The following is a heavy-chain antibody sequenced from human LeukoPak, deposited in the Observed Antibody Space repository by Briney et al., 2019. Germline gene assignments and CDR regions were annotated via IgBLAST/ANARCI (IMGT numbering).Heavy chain of an antibody. CDR1: GGSISSSSYY. CDR3: ARVKWGGRAFDI. V-gene: IGHV4-39*01. J-gene: IGHJ3*02. CDR2: IYYSGST. D-gene: IGHD7-27*01. Sequence: KPSETLSLTCTVSGGSISSSSYYWAWIRQPPGKGLEWIGNIYYSGSTYYNPSLKSRVTISVDTSKNQFSLKLSSVTAADTAVYYCARVKWGGRAFDIWGQGTMVTVSS.